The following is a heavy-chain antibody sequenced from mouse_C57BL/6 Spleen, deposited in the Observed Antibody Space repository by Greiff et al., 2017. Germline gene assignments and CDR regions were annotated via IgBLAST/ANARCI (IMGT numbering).Heavy chain of an antibody. D-gene: IGHD2-3*01. Sequence: QVQLQQSGAELVRPGTSVSVSCKVSGYAFTNYLIEWVKQRPGQGLEWIGVINAGSGGTNNNEQFKGMAILTANKSSSTAYMQLSSLTSEDSAVYFCARSDDGHTRDYFDYWGQGTTLTVSS. CDR1: GYAFTNYL. CDR2: INAGSGGT. J-gene: IGHJ2*01. CDR3: ARSDDGHTRDYFDY. V-gene: IGHV1-54*01.